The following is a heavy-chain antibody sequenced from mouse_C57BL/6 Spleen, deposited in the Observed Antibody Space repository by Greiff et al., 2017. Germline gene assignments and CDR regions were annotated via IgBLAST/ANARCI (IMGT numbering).Heavy chain of an antibody. J-gene: IGHJ2*01. CDR2: ISYDGSN. CDR1: GYSITSGYY. D-gene: IGHD2-4*01. Sequence: ESGPGLVKPSQSLSLTCSVTGYSITSGYYWNWIRQFPGNKLEWMGYISYDGSNNYNPSLKNRISITRDTSKNQFFLKLNSVTTEDTATYYCARESGDYDGYWGQGTTLTVSS. CDR3: ARESGDYDGY. V-gene: IGHV3-6*01.